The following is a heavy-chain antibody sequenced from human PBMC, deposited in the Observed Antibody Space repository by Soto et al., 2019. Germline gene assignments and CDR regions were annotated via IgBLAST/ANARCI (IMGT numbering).Heavy chain of an antibody. CDR2: INPSGGST. CDR1: GYTFTSYY. V-gene: IGHV1-46*03. J-gene: IGHJ4*02. D-gene: IGHD2-8*01. Sequence: ASVKVSCKASGYTFTSYYMHWVRQAPGQGLEWMGIINPSGGSTSYAQKFQGRVTMTRDTSTSTVYMELSSLRSEDTAVYYCAISEVYSRLGYCFDLWGQGPLVTVSS. CDR3: AISEVYSRLGYCFDL.